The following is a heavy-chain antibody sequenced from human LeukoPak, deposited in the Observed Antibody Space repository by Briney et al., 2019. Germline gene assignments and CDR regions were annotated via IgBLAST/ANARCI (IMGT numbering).Heavy chain of an antibody. J-gene: IGHJ2*01. D-gene: IGHD5-24*01. Sequence: PGGSLRLSCAASGFTFRSYSMSWVRQPPGKGLEWVASISSSSYHIYYADSVKGRFTISRDNAKNSLYLQMNSLRAEDTAVYYCAREERDGYNYYWYFDLWGRGTLVTVSS. CDR1: GFTFRSYS. CDR3: AREERDGYNYYWYFDL. CDR2: ISSSSYHI. V-gene: IGHV3-21*01.